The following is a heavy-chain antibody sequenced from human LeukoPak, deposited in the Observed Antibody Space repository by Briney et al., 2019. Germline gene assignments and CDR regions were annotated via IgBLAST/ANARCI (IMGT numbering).Heavy chain of an antibody. V-gene: IGHV3-30-3*01. CDR1: GFTFSSYA. CDR2: ISYDGSNK. CDR3: ARDDYPDY. Sequence: GGSLRLSCAASGFTFSSYAMHWVRQAPGKGLEWVAVISYDGSNKYYADSVKGRFTISRDNSKNTLYLQMNSLRAEDTAVYYCARDDYPDYWGQGTLVTVSS. D-gene: IGHD4/OR15-4a*01. J-gene: IGHJ4*02.